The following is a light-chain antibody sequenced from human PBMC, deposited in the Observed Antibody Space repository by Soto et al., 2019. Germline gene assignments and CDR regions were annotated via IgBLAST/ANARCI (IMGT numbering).Light chain of an antibody. CDR2: EGS. CDR3: CSYVGSSTYV. J-gene: IGLJ1*01. V-gene: IGLV2-23*01. CDR1: TSDVGGYNL. Sequence: QSALTQPASVSGSPGQSITISCTGTTSDVGGYNLVSWYQQHPGKAPKLMIYEGSKPPSGVSNRFSGSKSGNTASLTISGLQAEDEADYYCCSYVGSSTYVFGTGTKLTVL.